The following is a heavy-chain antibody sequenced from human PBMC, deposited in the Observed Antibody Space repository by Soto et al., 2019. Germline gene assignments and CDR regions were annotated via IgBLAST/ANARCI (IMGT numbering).Heavy chain of an antibody. CDR1: GFSFSKYK. CDR3: ATSYGESYHYYYGMDV. J-gene: IGHJ6*02. D-gene: IGHD4-17*01. V-gene: IGHV5-51*01. CDR2: INPGDSDT. Sequence: GESRKISCEGSGFSFSKYKIGWVRQMPGKGLEWMGIINPGDSDTRYSPSFQGQVTISADKSISTAYLQWSTLKASDTATYYCATSYGESYHYYYGMDVWGQGTTVTVSS.